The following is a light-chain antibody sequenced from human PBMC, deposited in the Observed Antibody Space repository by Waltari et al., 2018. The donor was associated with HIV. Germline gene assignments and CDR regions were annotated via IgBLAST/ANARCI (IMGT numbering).Light chain of an antibody. V-gene: IGLV2-11*01. CDR3: CSNAARATYV. CDR2: HVT. Sequence: SALAQPRSVSGSPGQSVTISGTGTSSDVGGYNYVSCLPHHPGNAPKPIIYHVTKRPSGCPDRFSASKSGNPASLPISGLQAEDEAEYYCCSNAARATYVFGTGTQVTVL. CDR1: SSDVGGYNY. J-gene: IGLJ1*01.